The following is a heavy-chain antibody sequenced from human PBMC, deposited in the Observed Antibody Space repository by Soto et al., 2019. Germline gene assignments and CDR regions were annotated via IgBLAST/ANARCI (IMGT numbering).Heavy chain of an antibody. D-gene: IGHD6-13*01. CDR3: ARDAGPNGLDA. V-gene: IGHV3-11*01. Sequence: QVQLVESGGGVVKPGGSLRLSCAASGFNFNDYYMGWLRQAPGKGLEWVAYISTGGTPTYFADSLKGRFTTSRDNTQKSMYLHMNSLRAEDTAVYYCARDAGPNGLDAWGPGTTVTVSS. CDR2: ISTGGTPT. CDR1: GFNFNDYY. J-gene: IGHJ6*02.